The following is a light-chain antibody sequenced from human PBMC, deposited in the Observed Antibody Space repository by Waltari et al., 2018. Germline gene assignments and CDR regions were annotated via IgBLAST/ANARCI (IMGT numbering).Light chain of an antibody. CDR1: QSGSSY. V-gene: IGKV3-11*01. Sequence: EIVLTQSPATLSLSPGERATPSCRASQSGSSYLAWYQQKQGQAPRRLIYDASNRATGSPARCRGRGYGTDFTLTSSSLEHEDVAVYYCQQRSNWPPTFGQGTRLEIK. J-gene: IGKJ5*01. CDR3: QQRSNWPPT. CDR2: DAS.